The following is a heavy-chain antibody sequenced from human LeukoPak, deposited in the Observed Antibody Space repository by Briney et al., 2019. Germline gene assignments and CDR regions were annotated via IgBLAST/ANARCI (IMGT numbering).Heavy chain of an antibody. CDR2: IYYSGST. D-gene: IGHD3-3*01. CDR1: GGSISSSSYY. V-gene: IGHV4-39*01. J-gene: IGHJ4*02. Sequence: SETLSLTCTVSGGSISSSSYYWGWIRQPPGKGLEWIGSIYYSGSTYYNPSLKSRVTISVDTSKNQFSLKLSSVTAADTAVYYCARRSRVVTKKGGSDYWGQGTLVTASS. CDR3: ARRSRVVTKKGGSDY.